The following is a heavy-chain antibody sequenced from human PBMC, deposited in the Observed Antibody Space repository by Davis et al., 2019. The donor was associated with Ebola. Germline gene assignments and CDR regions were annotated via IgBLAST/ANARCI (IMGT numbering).Heavy chain of an antibody. V-gene: IGHV4-4*07. D-gene: IGHD1-26*01. CDR2: IYTSGST. Sequence: MPSETLSPTCTVPGDSISNYYWNWIRQSAGKGLEWIGHIYTSGSTTYNPSLKSRVTMSIDTSKNQFYLELASVTAADTAVYFCARYSGTFGWLDPWGQGTLVTVSS. CDR3: ARYSGTFGWLDP. CDR1: GDSISNYY. J-gene: IGHJ5*02.